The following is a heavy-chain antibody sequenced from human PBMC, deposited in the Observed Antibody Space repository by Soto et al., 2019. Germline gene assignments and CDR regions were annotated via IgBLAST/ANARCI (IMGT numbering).Heavy chain of an antibody. CDR2: IYPGDSDT. J-gene: IGHJ6*02. CDR3: ARQRYGGKYYYGMDV. CDR1: GYSFTSYW. D-gene: IGHD5-18*01. V-gene: IGHV5-51*01. Sequence: GESLKISCKGSGYSFTSYWIGWVRQMPGKGLECMGIIYPGDSDTRYSPSFQGQVTISADKSISTAYLQWSSLKASDTAMYYCARQRYGGKYYYGMDVWGQGTTVTV.